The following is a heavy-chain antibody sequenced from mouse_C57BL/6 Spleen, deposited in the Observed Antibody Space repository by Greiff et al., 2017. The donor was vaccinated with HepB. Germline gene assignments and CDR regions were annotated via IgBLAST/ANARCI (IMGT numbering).Heavy chain of an antibody. J-gene: IGHJ2*01. CDR1: GYTFTSYW. Sequence: QVQLQQPGAELVKPGASVKLSCKASGYTFTSYWMQWVKQRPGQGLEWIGEIDPSDSYTNYNQKFKGKATLTVDTSSSTAYMQLSSLTSEDSAVYYCARRGTVVAHYFDYWGQGTTLTVSS. CDR3: ARRGTVVAHYFDY. CDR2: IDPSDSYT. V-gene: IGHV1-50*01. D-gene: IGHD1-1*01.